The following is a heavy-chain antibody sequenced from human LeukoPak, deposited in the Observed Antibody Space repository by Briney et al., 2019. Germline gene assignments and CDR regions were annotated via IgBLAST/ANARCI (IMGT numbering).Heavy chain of an antibody. CDR2: ISSSSSTI. CDR3: ARCLRYFDWLFSVDS. Sequence: GGSLRLSCAASGFTFSTFSMNWFRQAPGKGLEWVSYISSSSSTIYYADSVKGRFTISRDNVKNSLYLQMNSLSAEDTAVYYCARCLRYFDWLFSVDSWGQGTLVTVSS. V-gene: IGHV3-48*01. D-gene: IGHD3-9*01. J-gene: IGHJ4*02. CDR1: GFTFSTFS.